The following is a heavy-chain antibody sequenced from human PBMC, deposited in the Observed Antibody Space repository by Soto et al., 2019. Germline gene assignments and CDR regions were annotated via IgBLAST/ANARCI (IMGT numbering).Heavy chain of an antibody. Sequence: SVKVSCKASGFTFTSSAVQWVRQARGQRLEWIGWIVVGSGNTNYAQKFQERVTITRDMSTSTAYMELSSLRSEDTAVYYCAAVPPYYDFWSGYYPNFDYWGQGTLVTVSS. CDR2: IVVGSGNT. V-gene: IGHV1-58*01. J-gene: IGHJ4*02. D-gene: IGHD3-3*01. CDR1: GFTFTSSA. CDR3: AAVPPYYDFWSGYYPNFDY.